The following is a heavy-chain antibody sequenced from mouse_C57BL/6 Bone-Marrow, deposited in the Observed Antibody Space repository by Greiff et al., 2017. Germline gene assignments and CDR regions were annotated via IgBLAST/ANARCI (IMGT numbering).Heavy chain of an antibody. Sequence: EVKLMESGGGLVQPGGSLKLSCAASGFTFSDYYMYWVRQTPEKRLEWVAYISNGGGSTYYPDTVKGRFTISRDNAKNTLYRQMSRLKSEDTAMYYCAREDDYDGGYAMDYWGQGTSVTVSS. CDR3: AREDDYDGGYAMDY. J-gene: IGHJ4*01. CDR1: GFTFSDYY. D-gene: IGHD2-4*01. V-gene: IGHV5-12*01. CDR2: ISNGGGST.